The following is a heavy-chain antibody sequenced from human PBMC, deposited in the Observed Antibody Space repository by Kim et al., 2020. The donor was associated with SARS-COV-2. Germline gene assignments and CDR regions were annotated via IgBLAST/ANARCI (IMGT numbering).Heavy chain of an antibody. J-gene: IGHJ3*02. CDR2: IYYSGST. V-gene: IGHV4-59*12. D-gene: IGHD6-19*01. CDR3: ARDSSGWYI. CDR1: GGSISSYY. Sequence: SETLSLTCTVSGGSISSYYWSWIRQPPGKGLEWIGYIYYSGSTNYNPSLKSRVTISVDTSKNQFSLKLSSVTAADTAVYYCARDSSGWYIWGQGTMVTVS.